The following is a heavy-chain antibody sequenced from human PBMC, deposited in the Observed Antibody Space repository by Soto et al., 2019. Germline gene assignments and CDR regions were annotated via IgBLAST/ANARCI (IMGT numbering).Heavy chain of an antibody. Sequence: EVQLVESGGGLVKHGGSLRLSCAASGFTFSSYSMNWVRQAPGKGLEWVSSISSSSSYIYYADSVKGRFTISRDNAKNSLYLQMNSLRAEDTAVYYCAREGIAVAGYYFDYWGQGTLVTVSS. CDR3: AREGIAVAGYYFDY. CDR1: GFTFSSYS. CDR2: ISSSSSYI. D-gene: IGHD6-19*01. V-gene: IGHV3-21*01. J-gene: IGHJ4*02.